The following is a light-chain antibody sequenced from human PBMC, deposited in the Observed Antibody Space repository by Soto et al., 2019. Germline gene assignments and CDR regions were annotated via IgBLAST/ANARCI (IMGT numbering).Light chain of an antibody. CDR3: QQCGSTPLT. J-gene: IGKJ4*02. Sequence: EVVLTQSPGTLSLSPGETATLSCRASHSVISSYLAWYQQKPGQAPRLLIYGASSRATGVPDRFSGSGSGTDFPLTISRLEPEGFAVYFCQQCGSTPLTFGGGTKVEIK. CDR1: HSVISSY. V-gene: IGKV3-20*01. CDR2: GAS.